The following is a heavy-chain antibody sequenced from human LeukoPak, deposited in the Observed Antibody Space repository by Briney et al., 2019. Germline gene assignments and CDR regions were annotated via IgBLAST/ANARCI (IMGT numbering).Heavy chain of an antibody. Sequence: GGSLRLSCAASGFTVSNNYMSWVRQRPGKGLEWVSVIYSGGNTYYSDSVRGRFTISRDNSQNTLYLQMNSLRVDDTALYFCARAGFYSGWYVVDFWGHGTLVTVSS. J-gene: IGHJ4*01. V-gene: IGHV3-53*03. CDR3: ARAGFYSGWYVVDF. CDR1: GFTVSNNY. CDR2: IYSGGNT. D-gene: IGHD6-19*01.